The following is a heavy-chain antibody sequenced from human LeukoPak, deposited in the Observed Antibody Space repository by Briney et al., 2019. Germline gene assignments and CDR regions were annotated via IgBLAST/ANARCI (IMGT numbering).Heavy chain of an antibody. D-gene: IGHD1-26*01. CDR2: INTNSGGT. CDR1: GYSFTGYY. J-gene: IGHJ4*02. CDR3: ARDHGRYATDY. V-gene: IGHV1-2*02. Sequence: ASVNVSCKACGYSFTGYYIHGVRLAPGQGLKWMGWINTNSGGTNYAQEFQGRVTMTGDTSISTAYMELSWLRSDDTAVYYCARDHGRYATDYWGQGTLVTVSS.